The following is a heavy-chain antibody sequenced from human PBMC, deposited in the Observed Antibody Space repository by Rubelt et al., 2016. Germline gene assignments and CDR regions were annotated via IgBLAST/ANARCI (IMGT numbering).Heavy chain of an antibody. J-gene: IGHJ2*01. CDR2: IYYSGST. Sequence: QVQLQESGPGLVKPSETLSLTCTVSGGSISSYYWSWIRQPPGKGLEWIGYIYYSGSTNYNPSLKSGVTNSVDTSKNQFSLKLTSVTAADTAVYYCARVDSSGYDWYFDLWGRGTLVTASS. CDR1: GGSISSYY. CDR3: ARVDSSGYDWYFDL. D-gene: IGHD3-22*01. V-gene: IGHV4-59*01.